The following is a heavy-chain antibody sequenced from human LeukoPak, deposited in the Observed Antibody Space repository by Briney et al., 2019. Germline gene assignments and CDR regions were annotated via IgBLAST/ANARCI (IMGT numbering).Heavy chain of an antibody. D-gene: IGHD3-3*01. CDR3: ARDDHYDFWSGPGPRSYYYGMDV. V-gene: IGHV1-18*04. CDR2: ISAYNGNT. Sequence: ASVKVSCKASGFTFTGYYLHWVRQAPGQGLEWMGWISAYNGNTNYAQKLQGRVTMTTDTSTSTAYMELRSLRSDDTAVYYCARDDHYDFWSGPGPRSYYYGMDVWGQGTTVTVSS. CDR1: GFTFTGYY. J-gene: IGHJ6*02.